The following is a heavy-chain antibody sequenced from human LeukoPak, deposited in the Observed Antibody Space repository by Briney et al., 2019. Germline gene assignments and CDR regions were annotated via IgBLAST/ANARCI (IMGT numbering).Heavy chain of an antibody. D-gene: IGHD5-18*01. V-gene: IGHV1-69*04. CDR2: IIPILGIA. J-gene: IGHJ6*02. CDR3: ARERGYSYGYMIDGMDV. Sequence: SVKLSCKASGGTFSSNAISWVRQAPGQGLEWMGRIIPILGIANYAQQFQGRVTITADKSTSTAYMELSSLRSEDTAVYYCARERGYSYGYMIDGMDVWGQGTTVTVSS. CDR1: GGTFSSNA.